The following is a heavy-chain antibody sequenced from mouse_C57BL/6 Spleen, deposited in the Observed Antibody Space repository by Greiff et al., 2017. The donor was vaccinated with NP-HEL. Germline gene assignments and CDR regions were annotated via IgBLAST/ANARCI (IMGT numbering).Heavy chain of an antibody. CDR1: GYTFTSYW. CDR3: ARYRSSTGAGGY. CDR2: IYPGSGST. J-gene: IGHJ2*01. V-gene: IGHV1-55*01. D-gene: IGHD4-1*02. Sequence: QVQLQQPGAELVKPGASVKMSCKASGYTFTSYWITWVKQRPGQGLEWIGDIYPGSGSTNYNEKFKSKATLTVDTSSSTAYMQLSSLTSEDSAVYYCARYRSSTGAGGYWGQGTTLTVSS.